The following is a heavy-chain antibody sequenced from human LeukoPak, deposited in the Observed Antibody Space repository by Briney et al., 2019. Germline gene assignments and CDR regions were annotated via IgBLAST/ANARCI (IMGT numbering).Heavy chain of an antibody. V-gene: IGHV6-1*01. CDR3: ARELKYGELLYDYYYYGMDV. D-gene: IGHD3-10*01. CDR2: TYYRSKWYN. Sequence: SQTLSLTCAISGDSVSSNSAAWNWIRQSPSRGLEWLGRTYYRSKWYNDYAVSEKSRITINPDTSKNQFSLQLNSVTPEDTAVYYCARELKYGELLYDYYYYGMDVWGQGTTVTVSS. J-gene: IGHJ6*02. CDR1: GDSVSSNSAA.